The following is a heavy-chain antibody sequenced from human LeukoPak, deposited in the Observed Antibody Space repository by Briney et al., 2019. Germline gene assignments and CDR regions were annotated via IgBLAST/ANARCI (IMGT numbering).Heavy chain of an antibody. CDR3: ARRAVAGTSVWFDP. CDR2: IYTSGST. V-gene: IGHV4-4*09. D-gene: IGHD6-19*01. J-gene: IGHJ5*02. CDR1: GGSISSYY. Sequence: SETLSLTCTVSGGSISSYYWSWIRQPPGKGLEWIGYIYTSGSTNYNPSLKSRVTISVDTSKNQFSLKLSSVTAADTAVYYCARRAVAGTSVWFDPWGQGTLVTVSS.